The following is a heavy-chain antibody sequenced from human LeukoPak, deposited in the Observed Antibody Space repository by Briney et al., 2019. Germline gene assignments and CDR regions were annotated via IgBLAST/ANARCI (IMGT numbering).Heavy chain of an antibody. CDR2: LQPSGAT. CDR3: ARDSTGTAFDP. D-gene: IGHD1-14*01. Sequence: SETLSLTCMVSGASISSYFWSWSRHPAGKELEWIGRLQPSGATNYNPSLESRVTMSVDTSKNQFSLSLTSVTAADTAVYYCARDSTGTAFDPWGQGTLVTVSS. J-gene: IGHJ5*02. V-gene: IGHV4-4*07. CDR1: GASISSYF.